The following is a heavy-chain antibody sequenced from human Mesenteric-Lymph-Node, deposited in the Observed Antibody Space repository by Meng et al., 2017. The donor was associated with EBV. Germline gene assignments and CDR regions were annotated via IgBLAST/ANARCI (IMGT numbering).Heavy chain of an antibody. Sequence: QLQESGPGLVKPSXXPSLTXXVSGGSISGYFGSWIRQPPGKGLEWIGDIYYSGSIDYNPSLKSRVTISVDTSKKQFSLKLSSVTAADTAVYYCARVKSDNDVLTGYHYFDDWGQGALVTVSS. CDR1: GGSISGYF. CDR3: ARVKSDNDVLTGYHYFDD. CDR2: IYYSGSI. V-gene: IGHV4-59*01. D-gene: IGHD3-9*01. J-gene: IGHJ4*02.